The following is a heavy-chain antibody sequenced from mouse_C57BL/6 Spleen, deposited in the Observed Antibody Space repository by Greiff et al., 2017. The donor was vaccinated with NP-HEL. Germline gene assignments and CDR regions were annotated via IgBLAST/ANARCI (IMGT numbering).Heavy chain of an antibody. CDR1: GYAFSSSW. CDR3: ARLGLGLWYFDV. V-gene: IGHV1-82*01. Sequence: VKLQQSGPELVKPGASVKISCKASGYAFSSSWMNWVKQRPGKGLEWIGRIYPGDGDTNYNGKFKGKATLTADKSSSTAYMQLSSLTSEDSAVYFCARLGLGLWYFDVWGTGTTVTVSS. CDR2: IYPGDGDT. D-gene: IGHD4-1*01. J-gene: IGHJ1*03.